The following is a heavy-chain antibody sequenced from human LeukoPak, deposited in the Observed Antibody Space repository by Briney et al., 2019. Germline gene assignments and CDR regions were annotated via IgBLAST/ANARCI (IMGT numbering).Heavy chain of an antibody. V-gene: IGHV1-2*06. CDR1: GYSFSDYS. CDR3: ARGGSGSGYLYYFDS. J-gene: IGHJ4*02. D-gene: IGHD3-10*01. Sequence: GASVKVSCKASGYSFSDYSIHWVRQAPGQGLEWMGRINSNSGGTSYAQNFQGRVTMTRDTSISTAYMEVSGLPSDDTAVYYCARGGSGSGYLYYFDSWGQGTLVSVSS. CDR2: INSNSGGT.